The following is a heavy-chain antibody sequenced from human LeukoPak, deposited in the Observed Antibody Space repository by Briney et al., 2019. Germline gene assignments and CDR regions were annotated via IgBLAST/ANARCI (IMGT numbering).Heavy chain of an antibody. CDR1: GYSFTSYW. CDR3: ARSRVVAATGENYYYYMDV. V-gene: IGHV5-51*01. Sequence: GESPKISCKGSGYSFTSYWIGWVRQMPGKGLEWMGIIYPGDSDTRYSPSFQGQVTISADKSISTAYLQWSSLKASDTAMYYCARSRVVAATGENYYYYMDVWGKGTTVTVSS. D-gene: IGHD2-15*01. J-gene: IGHJ6*03. CDR2: IYPGDSDT.